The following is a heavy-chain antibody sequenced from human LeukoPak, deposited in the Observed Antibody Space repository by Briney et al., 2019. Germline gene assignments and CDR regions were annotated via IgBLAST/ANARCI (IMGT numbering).Heavy chain of an antibody. D-gene: IGHD4-17*01. CDR1: GYTFTDYD. CDR3: ARGDFGESNTAFDV. J-gene: IGHJ3*01. V-gene: IGHV1-8*03. CDR2: INPNSAST. Sequence: ASVSVSCTTSGYTFTDYDVHWGRQAPGQGLEWMGWINPNSASTNYAQRLQGRVTFTRDTSLSIAYMELSSLTSEDAAVYFCARGDFGESNTAFDVWGQGTLVADSS.